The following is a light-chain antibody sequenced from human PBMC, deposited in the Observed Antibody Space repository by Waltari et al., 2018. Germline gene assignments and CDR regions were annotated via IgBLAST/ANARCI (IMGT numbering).Light chain of an antibody. J-gene: IGKJ4*01. V-gene: IGKV3-20*01. CDR3: QQYDGEVVT. CDR1: QSVTSNS. CDR2: GTS. Sequence: EIVLTQSPGTLSLSPGERATLSCRASQSVTSNSLTRYQQKLSQAPRPLIYGTSSRATGIPDRFSGSGSGTDFTLTISRLEPEDFAVYYCQQYDGEVVTFGGGTKVEI.